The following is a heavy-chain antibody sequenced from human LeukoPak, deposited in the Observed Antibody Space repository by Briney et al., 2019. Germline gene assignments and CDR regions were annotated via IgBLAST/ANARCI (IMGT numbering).Heavy chain of an antibody. CDR1: GGSFSGYY. Sequence: SETLSLTCAVYGGSFSGYYWSWIRQPPGKGLEWIGYIYYSGSTNYNPSLKSRVTISVDTSKNQFSLKLSSVTAADTAVYYCATLLRYPLNYYYYYGMDVWGQGTTVTVSS. CDR3: ATLLRYPLNYYYYYGMDV. J-gene: IGHJ6*02. CDR2: IYYSGST. V-gene: IGHV4-59*12. D-gene: IGHD3-9*01.